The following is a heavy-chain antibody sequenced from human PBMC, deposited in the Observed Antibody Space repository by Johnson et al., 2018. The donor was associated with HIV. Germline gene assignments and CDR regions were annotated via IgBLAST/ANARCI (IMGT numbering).Heavy chain of an antibody. CDR1: GFTFSSYA. V-gene: IGHV3-30-3*01. CDR2: ISYDGSNT. D-gene: IGHD6-13*01. J-gene: IGHJ3*01. Sequence: QVQLVESGGGVVQPGRSLRLSCAASGFTFSSYAMHWVRQAPGKGLEWVAVISYDGSNTYYADSVKGRFTISRDNSKNTLYLQMNRLRAEDTAVYYCAKVGSGYSSSSWGQGTMVTVSS. CDR3: AKVGSGYSSSS.